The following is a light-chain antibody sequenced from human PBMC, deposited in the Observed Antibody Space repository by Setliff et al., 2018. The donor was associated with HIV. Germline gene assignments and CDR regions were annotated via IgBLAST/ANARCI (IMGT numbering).Light chain of an antibody. CDR2: ATA. V-gene: IGLV1-44*01. Sequence: QGPSASGTPGQWVSISCSGSSSNIGTNPVHWYQQLPGTAPKLLIYATAQRPVGVPDRFSGSKSGTSASLAISRLQSEDEGDYYCAAWDGSLNGHVFGTGTKVTVL. CDR1: SSNIGTNP. CDR3: AAWDGSLNGHV. J-gene: IGLJ1*01.